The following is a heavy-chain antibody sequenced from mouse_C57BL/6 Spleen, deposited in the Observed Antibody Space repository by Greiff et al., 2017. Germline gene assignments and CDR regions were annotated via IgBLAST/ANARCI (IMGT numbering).Heavy chain of an antibody. J-gene: IGHJ4*01. D-gene: IGHD1-1*01. Sequence: EVQLQPSGAELVKPGASVKLSCTASGFNIKDYYMHWVKQRTEQGLEWIGRIDPEDGATKYATKFQGKATITSYTSSNTAYLQLSSLTSEDTAVYYCARRGGITTVLLDYWGQGTSVTVSS. CDR3: ARRGGITTVLLDY. CDR1: GFNIKDYY. CDR2: IDPEDGAT. V-gene: IGHV14-2*01.